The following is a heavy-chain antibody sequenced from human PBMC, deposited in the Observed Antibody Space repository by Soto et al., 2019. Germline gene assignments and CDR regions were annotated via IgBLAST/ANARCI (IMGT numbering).Heavy chain of an antibody. CDR2: IIPIFGTA. D-gene: IGHD3-22*01. CDR1: GGTFSSYA. CDR3: AREYYYDSSGCLAGLDY. Sequence: QVQLVQSGAEVKKPGSSVKVSCKASGGTFSSYAISWVRQAPGQGLEWMGGIIPIFGTANYAQKFQGRVTITADESTSTAYMELSSLRSEDTAVYYCAREYYYDSSGCLAGLDYWGQGTLVTVSS. V-gene: IGHV1-69*01. J-gene: IGHJ4*02.